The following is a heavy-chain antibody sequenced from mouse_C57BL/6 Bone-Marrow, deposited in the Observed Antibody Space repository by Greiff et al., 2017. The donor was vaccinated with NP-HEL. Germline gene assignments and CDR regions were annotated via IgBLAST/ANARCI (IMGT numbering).Heavy chain of an antibody. CDR2: IDPENGDT. D-gene: IGHD2-5*01. J-gene: IGHJ3*01. CDR1: GFNIKDDY. CDR3: TTFYSNSFAY. Sequence: VQLKESGAELVRPGASVTLSCTASGFNIKDDYMHWVKQRPEQGLEWIGWIDPENGDTEYASKFQGKATITADTSSNTAYLQLSSLTSEDTAVYYCTTFYSNSFAYWGQGTLVTVSA. V-gene: IGHV14-4*01.